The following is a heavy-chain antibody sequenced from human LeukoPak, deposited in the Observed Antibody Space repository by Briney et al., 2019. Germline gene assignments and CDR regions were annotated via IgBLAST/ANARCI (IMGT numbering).Heavy chain of an antibody. V-gene: IGHV3-7*01. D-gene: IGHD3-3*01. CDR1: GFTFSSYW. J-gene: IGHJ5*02. Sequence: GGSLRLSCAASGFTFSSYWMSWVRQAPGKGLEWVANIKQDGSEKYYVDSVKGRFTISRDNAKNSLYLQMNSLRAEDTAVYYCAREVSRITIFGVVMSRNWFDPWGQGTLVTVSS. CDR3: AREVSRITIFGVVMSRNWFDP. CDR2: IKQDGSEK.